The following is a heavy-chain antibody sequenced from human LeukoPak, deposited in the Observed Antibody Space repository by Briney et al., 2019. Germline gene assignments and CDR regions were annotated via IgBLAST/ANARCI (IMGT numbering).Heavy chain of an antibody. CDR2: IDHSGST. J-gene: IGHJ6*03. CDR3: ARDRYGSSSGDYYYMDV. CDR1: GYSISSGYY. V-gene: IGHV4-38-2*02. D-gene: IGHD6-6*01. Sequence: SETLSLTCTVSGYSISSGYYWGWIRQPPGKGLEWTGSIDHSGSTYYNPSLKSRITISVDTSKNQFSLKLSSVTAADTAVYYCARDRYGSSSGDYYYMDVWGKGTTVTVSS.